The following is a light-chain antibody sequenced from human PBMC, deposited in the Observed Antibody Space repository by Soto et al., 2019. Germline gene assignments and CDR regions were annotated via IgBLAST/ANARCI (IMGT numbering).Light chain of an antibody. CDR3: QQYENFSGK. V-gene: IGKV1-5*01. J-gene: IGKJ1*01. CDR2: DAS. CDR1: QGVSGW. Sequence: DIQMAQSPCSLSASVGDRVTVTCRASQGVSGWLAWYQQKPGEAPKLLIYDASALPRGVPSRFSGSGSGTTFTLTIASLQPDDFATYYCQQYENFSGKFGPGTKVDIK.